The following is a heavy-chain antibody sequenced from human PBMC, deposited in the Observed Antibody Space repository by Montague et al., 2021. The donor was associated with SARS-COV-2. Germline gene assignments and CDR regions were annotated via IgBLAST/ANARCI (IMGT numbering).Heavy chain of an antibody. CDR2: IYYSGST. D-gene: IGHD1-1*01. J-gene: IGHJ5*02. CDR1: GDSSRSATYY. CDR3: ARLLTGLEPPFDP. Sequence: SETLSLTCDVSGDSSRSATYYWAWIRQPPGRGREWIGNIYYSGSTMYNTSLKSRVTMSVDTSKNKFSLHLNLVTAADTAVYYCARLLTGLEPPFDPWGQGTLVIVSS. V-gene: IGHV4-39*01.